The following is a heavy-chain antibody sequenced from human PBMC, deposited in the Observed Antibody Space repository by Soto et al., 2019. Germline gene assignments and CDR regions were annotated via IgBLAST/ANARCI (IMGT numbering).Heavy chain of an antibody. J-gene: IGHJ4*02. D-gene: IGHD4-17*01. Sequence: ASVKVSCKASGGNFSSYAISWVRQAPGQGLEWMGGIIPIFGTANYAQKFQGRVTITADESTSTAYMELSSLRSEDTAVYYCARDGGKMTTVTRIFDYWGQGTLVTVSS. CDR2: IIPIFGTA. CDR3: ARDGGKMTTVTRIFDY. V-gene: IGHV1-69*13. CDR1: GGNFSSYA.